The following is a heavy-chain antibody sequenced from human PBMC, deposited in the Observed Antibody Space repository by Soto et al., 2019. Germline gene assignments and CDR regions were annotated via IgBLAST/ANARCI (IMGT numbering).Heavy chain of an antibody. D-gene: IGHD1-26*01. CDR2: ITRSGDTT. J-gene: IGHJ4*02. V-gene: IGHV3-23*01. CDR1: GFTFSDYG. Sequence: EVQLLESGGGLVQPGGSLRLSCAASGFTFSDYGMTWVRQAPGKGLEWVSAITRSGDTTYYADLVKGRFTTSRDNARNTLYLQMNSLRAEDTAVYYCAKHTYSGTFGGGDYWGQGTLVTVSS. CDR3: AKHTYSGTFGGGDY.